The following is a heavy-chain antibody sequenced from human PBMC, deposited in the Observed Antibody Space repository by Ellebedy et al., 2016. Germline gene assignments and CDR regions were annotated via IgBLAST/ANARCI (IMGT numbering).Heavy chain of an antibody. CDR3: AKGFPDTAMVQPPYYFDY. J-gene: IGHJ4*02. CDR1: GFTFSSYW. V-gene: IGHV3-7*03. Sequence: GGSLRLXCAASGFTFSSYWMSWVRQAPGKGLEWVANIKQDGSEKYYVDSVKGQFTISRDNAKNSLYLQMNSLRAEDTAVYYCAKGFPDTAMVQPPYYFDYWGQGTLVTVSS. CDR2: IKQDGSEK. D-gene: IGHD5-18*01.